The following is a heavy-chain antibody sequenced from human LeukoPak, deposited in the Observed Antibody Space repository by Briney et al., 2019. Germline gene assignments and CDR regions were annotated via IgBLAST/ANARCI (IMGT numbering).Heavy chain of an antibody. V-gene: IGHV3-30*18. CDR1: GFTFSSYG. Sequence: PGGSLRLSCAASGFTFSSYGMHWVRQAPGKGLEWVAVISYDGSNKYYADSVKGRFTISRDNSKNTLYLQMNSLRAEDTAMYYCAKDRAARYFDYWGQGTLVTVSS. J-gene: IGHJ4*02. CDR2: ISYDGSNK. D-gene: IGHD6-6*01. CDR3: AKDRAARYFDY.